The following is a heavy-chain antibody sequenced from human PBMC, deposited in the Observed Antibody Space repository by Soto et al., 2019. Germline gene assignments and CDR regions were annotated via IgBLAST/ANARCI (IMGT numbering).Heavy chain of an antibody. CDR2: TCYRSKWYN. CDR1: GDSVSSNSAA. Sequence: PSQTLSLTCAISGDSVSSNSAAWNWIRQSPSRGLEWLGRTCYRSKWYNDYAVSVKSRITINPDTSKNQFSLQLNSVTPEDTAVYYCARVTTGTEGGWFDPWGQGXLVTVSS. V-gene: IGHV6-1*01. D-gene: IGHD1-1*01. J-gene: IGHJ5*02. CDR3: ARVTTGTEGGWFDP.